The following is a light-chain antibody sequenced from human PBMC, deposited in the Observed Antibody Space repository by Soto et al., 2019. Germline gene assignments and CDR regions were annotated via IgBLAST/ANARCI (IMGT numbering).Light chain of an antibody. J-gene: IGKJ1*01. CDR3: QQYSSLWT. CDR1: QRISNSY. V-gene: IGKV3-20*01. CDR2: GAS. Sequence: EIVLTQSPGTLSLSPGERATLSCRASQRISNSYLAWYQQKPGQAPRLLIYGASSRATGIPDRFSGSGSGTDFTLSISRLEPEDFAVYYCQQYSSLWTFGQGTKVDIK.